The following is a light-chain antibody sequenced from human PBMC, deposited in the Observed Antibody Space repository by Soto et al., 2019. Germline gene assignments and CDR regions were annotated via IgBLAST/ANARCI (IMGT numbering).Light chain of an antibody. Sequence: EIVMTQSPATLSVSPGERATLSCRASQSVSSYLAWYQQKPGQAPRLLIYDASNRATGIPARFSGSGSGTEFTLTISSLQSEDFAVYYCQQYNNWPPTFGQGTRLET. CDR3: QQYNNWPPT. J-gene: IGKJ5*01. V-gene: IGKV3D-15*01. CDR1: QSVSSY. CDR2: DAS.